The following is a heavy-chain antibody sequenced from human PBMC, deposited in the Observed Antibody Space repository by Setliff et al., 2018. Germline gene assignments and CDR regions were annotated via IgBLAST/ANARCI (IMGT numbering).Heavy chain of an antibody. CDR3: ARSPAVLGIVYLDP. CDR2: IIPMFGTP. Sequence: VKVSCKASGDSFNNYAISWVRQAPGQGLEWMGGIIPMFGTPAYAQKFQDRVTITTDESTSTAYMELDSLRSEDTAVYYCARSPAVLGIVYLDPWGQGTLVTVSS. CDR1: GDSFNNYA. D-gene: IGHD2-15*01. V-gene: IGHV1-69*05. J-gene: IGHJ5*02.